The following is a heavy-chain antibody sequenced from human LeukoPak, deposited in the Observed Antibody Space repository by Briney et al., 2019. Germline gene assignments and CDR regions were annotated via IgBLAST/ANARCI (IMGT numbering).Heavy chain of an antibody. CDR1: GFTFGDYA. V-gene: IGHV3-49*03. CDR3: TRVRDGKRKDSDAFDV. Sequence: GGSLRLSCTTSGFTFGDYAMTWFRQAPGQGLDWVGFIRTKTYGATIQYAASVKGRFTISRDDSKSIAYLQMNSLKAEDTAVYYCTRVRDGKRKDSDAFDVWGQGTLVTVSS. D-gene: IGHD1-14*01. J-gene: IGHJ3*01. CDR2: IRTKTYGATI.